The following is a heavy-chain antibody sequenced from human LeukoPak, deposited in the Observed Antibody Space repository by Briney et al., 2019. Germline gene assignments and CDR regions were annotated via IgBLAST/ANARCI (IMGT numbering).Heavy chain of an antibody. CDR2: INSDGSWT. Sequence: GGSLRLSCAASGNYWMHWVRQAPGKGLVWVSHINSDGSWTSYADSVKGRFTISKDNAKNTVYLQMHSLRAEDTAVYYCVRDPQIDWNRPSPLSWGQGTLVTVSS. CDR3: VRDPQIDWNRPSPLS. D-gene: IGHD1-1*01. J-gene: IGHJ5*02. V-gene: IGHV3-74*01. CDR1: GNYW.